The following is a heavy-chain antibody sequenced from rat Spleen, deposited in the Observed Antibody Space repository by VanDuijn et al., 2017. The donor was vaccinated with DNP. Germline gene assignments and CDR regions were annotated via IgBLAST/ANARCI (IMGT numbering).Heavy chain of an antibody. J-gene: IGHJ2*01. CDR1: GFTFNNYW. CDR3: ARGGASDY. CDR2: ITSSGGST. V-gene: IGHV5-31*01. Sequence: EVQLVESGGDLVQPGRSLKLSCVASGFTFNNYWMTWIRQVPGKGLEWVASITSSGGSTYYPDSVKGRFTISRDNAKNTLYLQMNSLRSEDTATYYCARGGASDYWGQGVMVTVSS.